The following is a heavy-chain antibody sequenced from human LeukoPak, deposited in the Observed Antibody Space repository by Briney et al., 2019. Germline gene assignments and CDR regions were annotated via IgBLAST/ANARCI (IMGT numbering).Heavy chain of an antibody. CDR1: GGSISNYY. V-gene: IGHV4-59*12. J-gene: IGHJ3*02. Sequence: SETLSLTCTVSGGSISNYYWSWIRQPPGKGLEWIGYVYYSGSTNYNPSLKSRVTISVDTSKNQFSLRLSSVTAADTAVYYCARDFCSSTSCYPYAFDIWGQGTMVTVSS. CDR3: ARDFCSSTSCYPYAFDI. D-gene: IGHD2-2*01. CDR2: VYYSGST.